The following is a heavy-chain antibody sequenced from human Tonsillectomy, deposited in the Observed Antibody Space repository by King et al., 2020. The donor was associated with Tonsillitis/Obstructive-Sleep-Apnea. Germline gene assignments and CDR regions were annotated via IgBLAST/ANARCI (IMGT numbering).Heavy chain of an antibody. Sequence: QLQESGPGLVKPSETLSLTCTVSGGSISRSSFYWGWIRQPPGKGLAWIGSIYNSGSTYSNPSLKSRVTISVDTSSNQFSLKLSSVTAADTAVYYCGAALGTVTTYTDYWGQGTLVTVSS. CDR2: IYNSGST. CDR3: GAALGTVTTYTDY. V-gene: IGHV4-39*01. J-gene: IGHJ4*02. CDR1: GGSISRSSFY. D-gene: IGHD4-17*01.